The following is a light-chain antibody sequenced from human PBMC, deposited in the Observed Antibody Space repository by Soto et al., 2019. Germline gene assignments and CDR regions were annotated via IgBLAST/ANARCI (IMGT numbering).Light chain of an antibody. CDR1: QSVSSSY. CDR3: QQYGKLPRT. V-gene: IGKV3-20*01. J-gene: IGKJ1*01. Sequence: EIVLTQSPGTLSLSPGERATLSCRASQSVSSSYLAWYQQKPGQAPRLLIFGASRRATGIPDRFSGSGSGTNFTLTISRLEPEDFAVYYCQQYGKLPRTFGQGTNVEIK. CDR2: GAS.